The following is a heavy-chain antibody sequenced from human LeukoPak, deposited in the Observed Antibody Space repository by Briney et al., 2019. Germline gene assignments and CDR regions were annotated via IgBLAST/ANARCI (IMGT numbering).Heavy chain of an antibody. Sequence: PSETLSLTCAVYGGSFSGYYWSWIRQPPGKGLEWIGEINHSGSTNYNPSLKIPVTISVDTSKNQFSLKLSSVTAADTDVYYCARRSYRALDYWGQGTLVTVSS. CDR1: GGSFSGYY. CDR2: INHSGST. CDR3: ARRSYRALDY. V-gene: IGHV4-34*01. J-gene: IGHJ4*02. D-gene: IGHD1-26*01.